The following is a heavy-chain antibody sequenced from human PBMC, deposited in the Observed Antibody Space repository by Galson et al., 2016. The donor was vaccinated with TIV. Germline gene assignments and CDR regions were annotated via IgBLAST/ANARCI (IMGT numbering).Heavy chain of an antibody. V-gene: IGHV1-46*01. D-gene: IGHD2-15*01. Sequence: SVKVSCKASGYTLSHYYMHWVRQAPGQGLEWVGVIDPLGGGTTYAPQFQGRVTMTRDTSTSTVYMELTSLKSDDTAIFYCATFSGGRCSFDYWGQGTLVAVSS. CDR1: GYTLSHYY. J-gene: IGHJ4*02. CDR3: ATFSGGRCSFDY. CDR2: IDPLGGGT.